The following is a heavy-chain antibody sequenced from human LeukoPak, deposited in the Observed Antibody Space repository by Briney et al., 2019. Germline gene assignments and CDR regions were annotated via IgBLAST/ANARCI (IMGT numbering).Heavy chain of an antibody. J-gene: IGHJ4*02. V-gene: IGHV5-51*01. D-gene: IGHD3-22*01. Sequence: GESLQISCKGSGSPFTNYWVGWVRQMPGKGLEWMGTIYPNNSDSRYNPSFRGQVTISVDRSITTASLLWKSLKASDTAIYYCALSNEAFDSAGYFDYWGQGTLVTVSS. CDR2: IYPNNSDS. CDR3: ALSNEAFDSAGYFDY. CDR1: GSPFTNYW.